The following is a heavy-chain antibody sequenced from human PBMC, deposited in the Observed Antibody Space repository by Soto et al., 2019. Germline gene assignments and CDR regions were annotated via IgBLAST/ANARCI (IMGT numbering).Heavy chain of an antibody. CDR2: IYYSGST. D-gene: IGHD6-6*01. CDR3: ARAMARPWYFDL. CDR1: GGSISSGGYY. J-gene: IGHJ2*01. V-gene: IGHV4-31*03. Sequence: QVQLQESGPGLVKPSQTLSLTCTVSGGSISSGGYYWSWICQHPGKGLEWIGYIYYSGSTYYNPSLMNRVTISVSTSKSQFSLKLSSVTAADTAVYYCARAMARPWYFDLWGRGTLVTVSS.